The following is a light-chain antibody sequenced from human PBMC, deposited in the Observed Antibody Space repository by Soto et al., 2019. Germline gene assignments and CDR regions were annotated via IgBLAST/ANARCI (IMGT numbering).Light chain of an antibody. V-gene: IGLV2-14*03. CDR3: FSYTSSGTYV. CDR1: SSDVGNYKY. Sequence: QSALTQPASVSGSPGQSITISCTGTSSDVGNYKYVSWYQQHPGKAPKLMIYDVSNRPSGVSNRFSGYKSGNTASLTISGLQAEDETDYYCFSYTSSGTYVFGTGTKLTVL. CDR2: DVS. J-gene: IGLJ1*01.